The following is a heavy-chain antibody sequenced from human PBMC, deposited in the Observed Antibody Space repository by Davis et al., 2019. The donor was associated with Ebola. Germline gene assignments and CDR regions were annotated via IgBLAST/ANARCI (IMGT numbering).Heavy chain of an antibody. J-gene: IGHJ5*02. CDR3: VTDWIDP. Sequence: GESLKISCAASGFTFSSYAMSWVRQAPGKGLEWVSAISSNGGSTYYADSVKGRFTISRDNSKNTLYLQMSSLRAEDTAVYYCVTDWIDPWGQGTLVTVSS. CDR2: ISSNGGST. V-gene: IGHV3-64D*06. CDR1: GFTFSSYA.